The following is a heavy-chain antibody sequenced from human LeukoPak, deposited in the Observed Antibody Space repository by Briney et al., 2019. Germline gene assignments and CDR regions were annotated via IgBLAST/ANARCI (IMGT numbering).Heavy chain of an antibody. CDR1: GFTASSNY. D-gene: IGHD2-15*01. V-gene: IGHV3-53*04. CDR3: AREARDCSGGSCYSFDY. Sequence: GGSLRLSCAASGFTASSNYMSWVRQAPGKGLEWVSVIYSGGSTYYADSVKGRFTISRHNSKNTLYLQMNSLRAEDTAVYYCAREARDCSGGSCYSFDYWGQGTLVTVSS. CDR2: IYSGGST. J-gene: IGHJ4*02.